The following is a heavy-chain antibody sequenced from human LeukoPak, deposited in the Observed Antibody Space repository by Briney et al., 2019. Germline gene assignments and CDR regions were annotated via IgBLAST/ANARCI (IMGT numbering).Heavy chain of an antibody. J-gene: IGHJ4*02. V-gene: IGHV3-15*01. CDR1: GFTFSNAW. Sequence: GGSLRLSCAASGFTFSNAWMSWVRQAPGKGLEWVGRIKIKTDGGTTDYAAPVKGRFTISRDDSKNTLYLQMNSLRAEDTAVYYCAKGHIMGMVRGVDYWGQGTLVTVSS. CDR2: IKIKTDGGTT. CDR3: AKGHIMGMVRGVDY. D-gene: IGHD3-10*01.